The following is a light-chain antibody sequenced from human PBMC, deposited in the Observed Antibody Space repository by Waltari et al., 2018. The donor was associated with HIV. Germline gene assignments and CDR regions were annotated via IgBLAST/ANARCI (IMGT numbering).Light chain of an antibody. Sequence: EIVLTQSLGTLSLSPGEGATLSCRASHSFTRSFLSWYQQKPGQAPRLLIYGASSRATGIPDRFSGGGSGTDFTLTISRLEPEDFAVYYCQQYGSSPLTFGGGTKVDIK. CDR1: HSFTRSF. J-gene: IGKJ4*01. CDR2: GAS. V-gene: IGKV3-20*01. CDR3: QQYGSSPLT.